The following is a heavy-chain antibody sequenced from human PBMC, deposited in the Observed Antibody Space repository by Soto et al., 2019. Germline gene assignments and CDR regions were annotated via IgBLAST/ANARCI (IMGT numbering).Heavy chain of an antibody. CDR3: ARTDYVPP. V-gene: IGHV4-34*01. Sequence: QVQLQQWGAGLLKPSETLSLTCAVSGGSLSTYWWSWIRQSPGKGLEWIGEINDSGITNYNPSLKSRLTVSVDPSTNQFSLMLSSVTAGDPALYYCARTDYVPPWGQGTLVTVSS. CDR2: INDSGIT. J-gene: IGHJ4*02. D-gene: IGHD3-10*02. CDR1: GGSLSTYW.